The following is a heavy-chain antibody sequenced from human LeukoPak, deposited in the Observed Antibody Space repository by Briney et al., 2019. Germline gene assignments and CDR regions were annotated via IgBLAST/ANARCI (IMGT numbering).Heavy chain of an antibody. J-gene: IGHJ4*02. CDR2: INTNTGTP. CDR1: GYTFNTYA. Sequence: GASVKVSCKASGYTFNTYAITWVRQAPGQGLGWMGRINTNTGTPTSAQGFTGRIVFSVDSSVSTAYLQITSLEAEDTAVYYCARRQYTYGQYYFDYWGQGTLVTVSS. V-gene: IGHV7-4-1*02. CDR3: ARRQYTYGQYYFDY. D-gene: IGHD5-18*01.